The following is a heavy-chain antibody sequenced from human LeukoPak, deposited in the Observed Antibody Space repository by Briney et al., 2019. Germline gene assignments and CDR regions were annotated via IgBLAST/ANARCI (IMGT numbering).Heavy chain of an antibody. CDR2: IYYSGST. CDR1: GGSVSSDAYY. J-gene: IGHJ4*02. V-gene: IGHV4-61*08. D-gene: IGHD3-22*01. CDR3: AREFAVTSGYFDY. Sequence: SETLSLTCTVSGGSVSSDAYYWTWIRQPPGKGLEWIGYIYYSGSTNYNPSLKSRVTISLDTSKNQFSLKVRSVTAADTAVYYCAREFAVTSGYFDYWGQGTLVTVSS.